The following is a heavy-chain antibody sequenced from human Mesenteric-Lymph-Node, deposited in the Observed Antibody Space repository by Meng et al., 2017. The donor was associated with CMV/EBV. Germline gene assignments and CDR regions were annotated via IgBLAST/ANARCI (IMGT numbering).Heavy chain of an antibody. V-gene: IGHV1-69*05. J-gene: IGHJ6*02. CDR1: GYTFTSYG. CDR3: AKSPSPANHYYYYGMDV. D-gene: IGHD6-6*01. CDR2: IIPIFGTA. Sequence: SVKVSCKASGYTFTSYGISWVRQAPGQGLEWMGGIIPIFGTANYAQKFQGRITITTDESTSTAYMELSSLRSEDTAVYYCAKSPSPANHYYYYGMDVWGQGTTVTVSS.